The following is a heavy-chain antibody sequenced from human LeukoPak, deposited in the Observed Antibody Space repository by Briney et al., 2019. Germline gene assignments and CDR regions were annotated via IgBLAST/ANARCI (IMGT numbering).Heavy chain of an antibody. D-gene: IGHD6-13*01. CDR3: ARRWSFDY. CDR1: AFTFNIYA. V-gene: IGHV3-30*04. J-gene: IGHJ4*02. Sequence: PGGSLRLSCAASAFTFNIYAMHWVRQAPGKGLEWVAVISYDGSDKYYADSVKGRFTISRDNSNNTLYLQMNGLRVEDTAVYYCARRWSFDYWGQGTLVTVSS. CDR2: ISYDGSDK.